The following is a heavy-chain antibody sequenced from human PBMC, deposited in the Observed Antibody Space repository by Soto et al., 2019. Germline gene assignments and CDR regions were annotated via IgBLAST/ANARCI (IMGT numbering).Heavy chain of an antibody. Sequence: QLQLQESGPGLVKPSETLSLTCTVSGGSISSSSYYWGWIRQPPGKGPEWIGSIYHSGSTYYNPSFKSRVTISVDTPTTQFSRKPNSVIAADTAVYFCAESGSYNIPGLGVWGQGTTVTVSS. V-gene: IGHV4-39*01. CDR3: AESGSYNIPGLGV. CDR1: GGSISSSSYY. CDR2: IYHSGST. J-gene: IGHJ6*02. D-gene: IGHD3-10*01.